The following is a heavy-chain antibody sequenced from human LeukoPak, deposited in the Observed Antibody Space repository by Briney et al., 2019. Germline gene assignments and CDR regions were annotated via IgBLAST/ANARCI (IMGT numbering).Heavy chain of an antibody. CDR3: ARPTGGSSGWSEDPHSDAFDI. V-gene: IGHV1-2*02. Sequence: EASVKVSCKASGYIFTGYYMHWVRQAPGQGLEWMGWINPNSGGTNYAQKFQGRVTMTRDTSISTAYMELIRLRSDDTAVYYCARPTGGSSGWSEDPHSDAFDIWGQGTMATVSS. CDR2: INPNSGGT. CDR1: GYIFTGYY. J-gene: IGHJ3*02. D-gene: IGHD6-19*01.